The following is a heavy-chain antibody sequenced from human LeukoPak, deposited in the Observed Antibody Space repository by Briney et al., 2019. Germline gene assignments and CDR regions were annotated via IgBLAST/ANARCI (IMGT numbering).Heavy chain of an antibody. Sequence: SVKVSCKASGGTFSSYAISWVRQAPGQGLEWMGGIIPIFGTANYAQKFQGRVTITTDESTSTAYMELSSLRSEDTAVYYCAREAPGKGIVGATLAVYFDYWGQGTLVTVSS. J-gene: IGHJ4*02. D-gene: IGHD1-26*01. V-gene: IGHV1-69*05. CDR2: IIPIFGTA. CDR3: AREAPGKGIVGATLAVYFDY. CDR1: GGTFSSYA.